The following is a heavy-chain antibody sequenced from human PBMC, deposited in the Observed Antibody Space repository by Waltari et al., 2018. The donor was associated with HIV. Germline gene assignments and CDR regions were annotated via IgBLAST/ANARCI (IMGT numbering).Heavy chain of an antibody. V-gene: IGHV3-21*01. D-gene: IGHD1-20*01. CDR3: ARPPYNWNFQGFEV. CDR1: GFTFSTYR. J-gene: IGHJ6*02. Sequence: EVQLVESGGGLVKPGGSLRLSCAASGFTFSTYRMNWVRQAPGKGLEWISAISGSSNYIYYTDSVKGRFTISRDNAKNSLYLQMNSLRAEDTAVYYCARPPYNWNFQGFEVWGQGTTVTVSS. CDR2: ISGSSNYI.